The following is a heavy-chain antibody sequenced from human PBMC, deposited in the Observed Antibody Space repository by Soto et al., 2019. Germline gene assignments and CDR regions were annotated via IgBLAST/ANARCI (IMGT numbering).Heavy chain of an antibody. J-gene: IGHJ4*02. CDR2: INPNTGGT. V-gene: IGHV1-2*06. Sequence: ASVKVSCKASGYTFTKYYVLWVRQAPGQGLEWVGRINPNTGGTNYAQKFQDRVTMTRDTSITTAYMELSRLRSDDTAVYYCARQLAYCGGDCYTEPIDYWGQGTQLTVSS. D-gene: IGHD2-21*02. CDR1: GYTFTKYY. CDR3: ARQLAYCGGDCYTEPIDY.